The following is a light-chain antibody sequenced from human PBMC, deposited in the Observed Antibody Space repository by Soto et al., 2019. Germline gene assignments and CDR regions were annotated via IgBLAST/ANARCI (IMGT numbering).Light chain of an antibody. CDR2: GAS. V-gene: IGKV3-20*01. CDR1: QSVTNNY. Sequence: EFVFTQSPGTLSLSPGERATLSCRASQSVTNNYLAWYRQRPGLAPRLLIYGASSRATGIPDRFSGSGSGTVFTLTISSLQSEDFAVYYCQQYNNWPPITFGQGTRLEI. J-gene: IGKJ5*01. CDR3: QQYNNWPPIT.